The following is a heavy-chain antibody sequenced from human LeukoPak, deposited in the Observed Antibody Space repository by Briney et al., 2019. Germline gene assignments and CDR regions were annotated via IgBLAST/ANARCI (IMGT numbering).Heavy chain of an antibody. CDR2: IGSSGSAGGNI. V-gene: IGHV3-48*02. CDR3: ARAPTPYFTYYMDV. D-gene: IGHD2-21*01. Sequence: GGSLRLSCAASGFSFSGFGMNWVRQAPGKGLEWISYIGSSGSAGGNIYYAVSVKVRFTVSRDNAKDSLFLQMNSLQDADTAVYYCARAPTPYFTYYMDVWGKGTTVTVSS. J-gene: IGHJ6*03. CDR1: GFSFSGFG.